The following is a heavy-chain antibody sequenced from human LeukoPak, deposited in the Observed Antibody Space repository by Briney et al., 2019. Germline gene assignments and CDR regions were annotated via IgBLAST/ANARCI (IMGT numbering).Heavy chain of an antibody. V-gene: IGHV4-4*07. J-gene: IGHJ4*02. CDR1: GGSISSYY. CDR2: VYTSGIT. D-gene: IGHD3-10*01. CDR3: ARDRSYGSGSYMPDY. Sequence: PSETLSLTCTVSGGSISSYYWSWIRQPAGKGLEWIGRVYTSGITDYNPSLKSRVTISVDTSKNQFSLKLSSVTAADTAVYYCARDRSYGSGSYMPDYWGQGTLVTVSS.